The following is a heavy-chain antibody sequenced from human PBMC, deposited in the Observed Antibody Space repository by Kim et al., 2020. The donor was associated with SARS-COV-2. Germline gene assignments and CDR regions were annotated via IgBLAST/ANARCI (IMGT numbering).Heavy chain of an antibody. D-gene: IGHD2-21*02. J-gene: IGHJ4*02. CDR1: GGSISSYY. CDR3: AREAYCGGDCYSFDY. V-gene: IGHV4-59*01. Sequence: SETLSLTCTVSGGSISSYYWSWIRQPPGKGLEWIGYIYYSGSTNYNPSLKSRVTISVYTSKNQFSLKLSSVTAADTAVYYCAREAYCGGDCYSFDYWGQGTLVTVSS. CDR2: IYYSGST.